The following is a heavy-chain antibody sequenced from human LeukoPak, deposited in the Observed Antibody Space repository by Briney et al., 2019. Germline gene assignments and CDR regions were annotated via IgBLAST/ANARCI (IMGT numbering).Heavy chain of an antibody. J-gene: IGHJ4*02. CDR1: GGSFSGYY. CDR3: ARRTLVVTDY. Sequence: PSETLSLTCAVYGGSFSGYYWSWIRQPPGKGLEWIGEINHSGSTNYNPSLKSRVTISADTSKNQFSLKLSSVTAADTAVYYCARRTLVVTDYWGQGTLVTVSS. V-gene: IGHV4-34*01. CDR2: INHSGST. D-gene: IGHD4-23*01.